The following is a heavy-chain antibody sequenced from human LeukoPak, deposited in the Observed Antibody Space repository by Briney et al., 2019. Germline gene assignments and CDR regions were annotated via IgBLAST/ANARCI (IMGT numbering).Heavy chain of an antibody. V-gene: IGHV3-21*01. CDR2: ISTSSSYI. Sequence: GGSLRLSCAASGFTFSSYNMKWVRQAPGKGLEWVSSISTSSSYIYYADSVKGRFTISRDNAKNSLYLQMNSLRADDTAVYYCARARGSSLYYFDYWGQGTLVTVSS. D-gene: IGHD1-26*01. CDR3: ARARGSSLYYFDY. CDR1: GFTFSSYN. J-gene: IGHJ4*02.